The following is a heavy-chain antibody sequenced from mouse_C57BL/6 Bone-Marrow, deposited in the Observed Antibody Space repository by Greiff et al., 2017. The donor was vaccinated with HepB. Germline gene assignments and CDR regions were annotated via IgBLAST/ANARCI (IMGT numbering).Heavy chain of an antibody. CDR2: INSDGGST. Sequence: EVQLVQSGGGLVQPGASLKLSCESNEYEFPSHDMSWVRKTPEKRLELVAAINSDGGSTYYPDTMESRFIISRDNTKKTLYLQMSSLRSEDTAVYYCARHKVTTGYFDVWGTGTTVTVSS. D-gene: IGHD1-1*01. V-gene: IGHV5-2*01. CDR1: EYEFPSHD. CDR3: ARHKVTTGYFDV. J-gene: IGHJ1*03.